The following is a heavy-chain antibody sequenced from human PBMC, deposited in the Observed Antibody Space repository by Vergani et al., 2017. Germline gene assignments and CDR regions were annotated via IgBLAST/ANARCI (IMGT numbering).Heavy chain of an antibody. CDR1: GFTFSSYA. J-gene: IGHJ4*02. D-gene: IGHD4-17*01. V-gene: IGHV3-30-3*01. CDR3: ARDEGMTTVTGGCDY. CDR2: ISYDGSNK. Sequence: QVQLVESGGGVVQPGRSVRLSCAASGFTFSSYAMHWVRQAPGMGLEWLAVISYDGSNKYYADSVKGRFTISRDNSKNTLYLQMNSLRAEDTAEYYCARDEGMTTVTGGCDYWGQGTLVTVSS.